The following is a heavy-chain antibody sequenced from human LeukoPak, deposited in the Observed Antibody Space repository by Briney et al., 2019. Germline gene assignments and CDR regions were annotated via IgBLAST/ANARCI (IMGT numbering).Heavy chain of an antibody. Sequence: GGSLRLSCAASGFTFSSYAMSWVRQAPGKGLEWVSAISGSGGSTYYADSVKGRFTISRDNSKNTLYLQMNSPRAEDTAVYYCAKTPNYYYDSSGYYYFDYWGQGTLVTVSS. CDR2: ISGSGGST. CDR1: GFTFSSYA. J-gene: IGHJ4*02. D-gene: IGHD3-22*01. CDR3: AKTPNYYYDSSGYYYFDY. V-gene: IGHV3-23*01.